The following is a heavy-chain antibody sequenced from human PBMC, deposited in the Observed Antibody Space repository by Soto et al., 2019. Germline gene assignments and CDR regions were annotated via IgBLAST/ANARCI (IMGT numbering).Heavy chain of an antibody. D-gene: IGHD3-22*01. Sequence: QVQLVQSGAEVRKPGSSVRVSCKASGGSFNRHTISWVRQAPGQGLEWMGGIIPIFGTANHAQKFQGRVTIIADESTSTVYMELSSPRSDDTAIYYGARGWGYDNTDYYYAYWGQGTLVIVS. CDR3: ARGWGYDNTDYYYAY. V-gene: IGHV1-69*01. CDR1: GGSFNRHT. J-gene: IGHJ4*02. CDR2: IIPIFGTA.